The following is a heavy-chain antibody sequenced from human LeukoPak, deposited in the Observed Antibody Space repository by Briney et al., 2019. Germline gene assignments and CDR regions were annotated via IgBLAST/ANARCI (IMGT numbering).Heavy chain of an antibody. CDR2: IYTSGST. CDR1: GGSISSYY. CDR3: AASSSSSGYFDY. Sequence: SETLSFTCTVSGGSISSYYWSWIRQPAGKGLEWIGRIYTSGSTNYNPSLKSRVTMSVDTSKNQFSLKLNSVTAADTAVYYCAASSSSSGYFDYWGQGTLVTVSS. D-gene: IGHD6-6*01. V-gene: IGHV4-4*07. J-gene: IGHJ4*02.